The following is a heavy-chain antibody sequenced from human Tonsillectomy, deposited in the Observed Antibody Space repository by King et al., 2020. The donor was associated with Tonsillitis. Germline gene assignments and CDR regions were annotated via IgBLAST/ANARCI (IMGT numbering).Heavy chain of an antibody. Sequence: VQLVESGGGVVQPGRSLRLSCAASGFTFSSYGMHWVRQAPGKGLEWVAVISYDGSNKYYADSVKGRFTISRDNSKNTLYLQMNSLRAEDTAVYYCAKDGRESALLWFGELSRFDYWGQGTLVTVSS. J-gene: IGHJ4*02. CDR3: AKDGRESALLWFGELSRFDY. V-gene: IGHV3-30*18. CDR2: ISYDGSNK. CDR1: GFTFSSYG. D-gene: IGHD3-10*01.